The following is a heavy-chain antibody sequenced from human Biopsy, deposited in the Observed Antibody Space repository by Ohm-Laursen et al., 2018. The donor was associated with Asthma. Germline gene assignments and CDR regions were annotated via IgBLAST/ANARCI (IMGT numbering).Heavy chain of an antibody. CDR1: GFTVTTHY. D-gene: IGHD3-9*01. J-gene: IGHJ6*02. CDR2: IYSGGST. V-gene: IGHV3-53*01. CDR3: AREPIKATYFYGMDV. Sequence: SLRLSCAATGFTVTTHYMSWVRQAPGKGLEWVSVIYSGGSTYYGDSVKGRFTISRDKSKSTLYLQLSSLRAEDTAVYFCAREPIKATYFYGMDVWGQGTTVTVSS.